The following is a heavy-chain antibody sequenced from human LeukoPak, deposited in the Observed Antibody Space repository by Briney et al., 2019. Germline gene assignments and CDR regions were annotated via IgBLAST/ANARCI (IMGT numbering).Heavy chain of an antibody. CDR1: GGSISSSSYY. V-gene: IGHV4-61*01. CDR3: ARDGGAFDI. J-gene: IGHJ3*02. Sequence: SSETLSLTCTVSGGSISSSSYYWGWIRQPPGKGLEWIGYIYYSGSTNYNPSLKSRVTISVDTSKNQFSLKLSSVTAADTAVYYCARDGGAFDIWGQGTMVTVSS. CDR2: IYYSGST.